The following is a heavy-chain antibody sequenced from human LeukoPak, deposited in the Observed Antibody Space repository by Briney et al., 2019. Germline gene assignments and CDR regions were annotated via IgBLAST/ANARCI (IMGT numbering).Heavy chain of an antibody. J-gene: IGHJ4*02. V-gene: IGHV3-21*01. Sequence: GGSLRLSCAASGFTFSSYSMNWVRQAPGKGLEWVSSISSSSPYIYYADSVKGRFTISRDNAKNSLYLQMNSLRAEDTAVYYCARDRSGSYYFDYWGQGTLVTVSS. CDR1: GFTFSSYS. D-gene: IGHD1-26*01. CDR3: ARDRSGSYYFDY. CDR2: ISSSSPYI.